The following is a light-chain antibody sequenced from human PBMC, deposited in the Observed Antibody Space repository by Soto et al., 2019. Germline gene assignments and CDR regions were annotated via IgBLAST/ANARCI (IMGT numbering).Light chain of an antibody. CDR3: QQYGSSGT. J-gene: IGKJ1*01. Sequence: ETVLTQSPGTLSFSPGERAILSCRASQSVSNNYLAWYQQKPGQAPRLLIYGASNRATGIPDRFSGSGSGTDFTLTISRLEPEDFAVYYCQQYGSSGTFGQWTKVDI. CDR2: GAS. CDR1: QSVSNNY. V-gene: IGKV3-20*01.